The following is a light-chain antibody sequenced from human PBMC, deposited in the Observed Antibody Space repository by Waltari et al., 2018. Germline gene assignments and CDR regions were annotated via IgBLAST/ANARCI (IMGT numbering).Light chain of an antibody. Sequence: SSELTQAPSVSVALGQTVRITCQGDSLRSYYASWYQQKPGQAPVLVIYGENNRPSGIPDRFSGSSSGNTASLTITGAQAEDEADYYCNSRDSSGNHVVFGGGTKLTVL. V-gene: IGLV3-19*01. CDR1: SLRSYY. CDR3: NSRDSSGNHVV. J-gene: IGLJ2*01. CDR2: GEN.